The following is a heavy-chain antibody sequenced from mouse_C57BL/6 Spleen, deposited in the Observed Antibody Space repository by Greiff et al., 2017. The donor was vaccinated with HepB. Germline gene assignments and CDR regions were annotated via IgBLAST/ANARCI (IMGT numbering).Heavy chain of an antibody. CDR3: ARGDSSGYVAY. V-gene: IGHV1-15*01. CDR1: GYTFTDYE. CDR2: IDPETGGT. D-gene: IGHD3-2*02. Sequence: VQLKESGAELVRPGASVTLSCKASGYTFTDYEMHWVKQTPVHGLEWIGAIDPETGGTAYNQKFKGKATLTADKSSSTAYMQLSSLTSEDSAVYFCARGDSSGYVAYWGQGTLITVSA. J-gene: IGHJ3*01.